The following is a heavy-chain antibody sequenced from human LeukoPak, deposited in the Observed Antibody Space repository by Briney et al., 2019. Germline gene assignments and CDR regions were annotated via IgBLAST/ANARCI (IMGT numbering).Heavy chain of an antibody. D-gene: IGHD2-2*02. CDR2: ISYDGSNK. CDR1: GFTFSSYA. CDR3: ARDDCSSTSCYKNFDY. V-gene: IGHV3-30-3*01. J-gene: IGHJ4*02. Sequence: GGSLRLSCAASGFTFSSYAMHWVRQAPGKGLEWVAVISYDGSNKYYADSVEGRFTISRDNSKNTLYLQMNSLRAEDTAVYYCARDDCSSTSCYKNFDYWGQGTLVTVSS.